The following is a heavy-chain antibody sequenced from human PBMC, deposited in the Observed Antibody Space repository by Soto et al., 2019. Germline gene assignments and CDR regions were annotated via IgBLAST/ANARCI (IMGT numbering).Heavy chain of an antibody. Sequence: QVHLVQSGAEVEKPGASVKVSCKASGYTFTDYGISWVRQAPGQGLQWMGWNTAFNGNTKYAQQFHGECTKTRDTSSIAAYMELRSLESDDTAVYYCARSSQGDFWSGYYYFFDYWGQGTLVTVSS. CDR1: GYTFTDYG. CDR2: NTAFNGNT. CDR3: ARSSQGDFWSGYYYFFDY. D-gene: IGHD3-3*01. V-gene: IGHV1-18*01. J-gene: IGHJ4*02.